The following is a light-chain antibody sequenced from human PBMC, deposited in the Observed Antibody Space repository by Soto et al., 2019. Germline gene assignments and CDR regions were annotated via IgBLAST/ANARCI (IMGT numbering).Light chain of an antibody. Sequence: VMTQSPATLSVAPGERVTFSCRAAQDVTTNFAWYQQKRGQAPRLLIYDISSRATGVPARFSGCGSGTEFTLSISGLQSEDFAVYFCKQSNNWPFSFGQGTRLEIK. V-gene: IGKV3-15*01. J-gene: IGKJ5*01. CDR1: QDVTTN. CDR3: KQSNNWPFS. CDR2: DIS.